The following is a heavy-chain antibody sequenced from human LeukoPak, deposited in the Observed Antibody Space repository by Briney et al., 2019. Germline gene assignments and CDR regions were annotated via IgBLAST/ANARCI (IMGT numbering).Heavy chain of an antibody. V-gene: IGHV3-30*18. CDR1: GLTFSSYG. CDR2: ISYDGSNK. CDR3: AKGAAVAGFDY. J-gene: IGHJ4*02. D-gene: IGHD6-19*01. Sequence: GGSLRLSCAASGLTFSSYGMHGVRHAPGKGREGVAVISYDGSNKYYADSVKGRFTISRVNSKNTLYLQMNSLRAEDTAVYYCAKGAAVAGFDYWGQGTLVTVSS.